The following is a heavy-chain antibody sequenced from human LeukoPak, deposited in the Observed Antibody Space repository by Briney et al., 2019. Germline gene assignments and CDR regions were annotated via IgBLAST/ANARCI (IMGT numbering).Heavy chain of an antibody. CDR2: VNSDGSST. Sequence: GGSLRLSCTASGFTFNTYWMHWVRHAPGKGLVWVSRVNSDGSSTTYADSVKGRFTISRDNAKNTLYLQMNGLTAEDTAVYYCARATFAITPYYFDYWGQGTLVTVSS. D-gene: IGHD2-21*01. V-gene: IGHV3-74*01. CDR1: GFTFNTYW. J-gene: IGHJ4*02. CDR3: ARATFAITPYYFDY.